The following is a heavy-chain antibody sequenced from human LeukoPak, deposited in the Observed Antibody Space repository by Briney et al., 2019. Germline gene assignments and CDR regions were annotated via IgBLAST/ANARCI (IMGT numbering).Heavy chain of an antibody. Sequence: PGGSLRLSCSASGFTFSSYAMHWVRQAPGKGLEYVSAISSNGGSTYYADSVKGRFTISRDNSKNTLYLQMSSLRAEDTAVYYCVKSPSPVPAAVIFGYWGQGTLVTVSS. J-gene: IGHJ4*02. CDR3: VKSPSPVPAAVIFGY. V-gene: IGHV3-64D*06. CDR2: ISSNGGST. CDR1: GFTFSSYA. D-gene: IGHD2-2*01.